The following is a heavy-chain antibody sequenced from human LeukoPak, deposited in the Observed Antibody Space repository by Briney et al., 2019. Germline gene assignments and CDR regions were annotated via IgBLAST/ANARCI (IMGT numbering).Heavy chain of an antibody. Sequence: ASVKVSCKASGYTFTTYGLSWVRQAPGQGLEWLGWISAYNGNTNYAQKLQGRVTMTTDTSTSTAYMELRSLRSDDTAVYYCARAVMVRGVIGWFDPWGQGTLVTVSS. CDR3: ARAVMVRGVIGWFDP. D-gene: IGHD3-10*01. CDR2: ISAYNGNT. J-gene: IGHJ5*02. CDR1: GYTFTTYG. V-gene: IGHV1-18*01.